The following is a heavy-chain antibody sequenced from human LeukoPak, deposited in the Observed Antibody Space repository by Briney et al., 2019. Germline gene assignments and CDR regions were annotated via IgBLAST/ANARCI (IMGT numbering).Heavy chain of an antibody. Sequence: SETLSLTCAVYGGSFSGYYWSWIRQPPGKGLEWIGEINHSGSTNYNPSLKSRVTISVDTSKNQFSLKLSSVTAADTAVYYCARVGGYCSGGSCYEIDYWGQGTLVTVSS. V-gene: IGHV4-34*01. D-gene: IGHD2-15*01. CDR2: INHSGST. CDR3: ARVGGYCSGGSCYEIDY. CDR1: GGSFSGYY. J-gene: IGHJ4*02.